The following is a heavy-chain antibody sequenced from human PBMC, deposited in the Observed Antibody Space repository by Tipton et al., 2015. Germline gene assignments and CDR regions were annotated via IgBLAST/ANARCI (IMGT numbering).Heavy chain of an antibody. Sequence: TLSLTCTVSGGTISSSTYSWVWIRQPPGKGLEWIGSIYYSGSTYYNSSLKSRVTISVDTSKNQFSLKLNSVTAADTAVYYCARLGIPEGGMDVWGQATTVTVS. CDR2: IYYSGST. CDR1: GGTISSSTYS. V-gene: IGHV4-39*01. CDR3: ARLGIPEGGMDV. D-gene: IGHD1-14*01. J-gene: IGHJ6*02.